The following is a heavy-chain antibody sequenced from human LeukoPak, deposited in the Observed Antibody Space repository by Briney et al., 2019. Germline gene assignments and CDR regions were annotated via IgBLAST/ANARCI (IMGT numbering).Heavy chain of an antibody. CDR3: VASYSTSSGVDH. Sequence: SETLSLTCDVVADSMNEYYWSWFRQSPGGGLEWIGYIYRRGATNYIPSLRSRVTISVDKSNWQVSLTLKSVTAADTAVYYCVASYSTSSGVDHWGQGTLVTVSS. CDR1: ADSMNEYY. J-gene: IGHJ4*02. D-gene: IGHD2/OR15-2a*01. V-gene: IGHV4-4*09. CDR2: IYRRGAT.